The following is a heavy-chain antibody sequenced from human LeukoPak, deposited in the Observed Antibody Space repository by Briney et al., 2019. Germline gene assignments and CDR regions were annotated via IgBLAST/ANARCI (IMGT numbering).Heavy chain of an antibody. CDR2: IYYSGAT. V-gene: IGHV4-39*01. Sequence: PSETLSLTCTVAGASISKSNYYWGWSRQPPVVGLGWSGSIYYSGATYYNPSLKSRVTISVDTSKNQFSLKMSSVTAADTAVYYCARVSWYYYDSSGRNYYYYSMDVWGQGTTVTVSS. CDR1: GASISKSNYY. D-gene: IGHD3-22*01. J-gene: IGHJ6*02. CDR3: ARVSWYYYDSSGRNYYYYSMDV.